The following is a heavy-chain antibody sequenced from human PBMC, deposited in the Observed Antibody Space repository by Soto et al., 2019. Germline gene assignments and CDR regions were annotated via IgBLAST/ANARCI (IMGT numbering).Heavy chain of an antibody. V-gene: IGHV1-8*01. D-gene: IGHD3-16*01. CDR1: GYTFTSYD. CDR3: ARGGGDYYYYYGMDV. Sequence: QVQLVQSGAEVKKPGASVKVSCKASGYTFTSYDINWVRQATGQGLEWMGWMNPNSGNTGYAQKFQGRVAMTGTTSISTAYMGRSSLRAEDTAVYYCARGGGDYYYYYGMDVWGQGTTVTVSS. J-gene: IGHJ6*02. CDR2: MNPNSGNT.